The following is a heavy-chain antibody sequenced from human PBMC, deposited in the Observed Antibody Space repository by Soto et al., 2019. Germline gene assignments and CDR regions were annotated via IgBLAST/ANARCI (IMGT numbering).Heavy chain of an antibody. D-gene: IGHD2-15*01. CDR3: ARDQPRYWSGGSCYRLDY. V-gene: IGHV1-69*08. CDR2: IIPILGIA. CDR1: GGTFSSYT. Sequence: QVQLVQSGAEVKKPGSSVKVSCKASGGTFSSYTISWVRQAPGQGLEWMGRIIPILGIANYAQKFQGKVTITADKSTSTAYMELSSLRSEDTAVYYCARDQPRYWSGGSCYRLDYWGQGTLVTVSS. J-gene: IGHJ4*02.